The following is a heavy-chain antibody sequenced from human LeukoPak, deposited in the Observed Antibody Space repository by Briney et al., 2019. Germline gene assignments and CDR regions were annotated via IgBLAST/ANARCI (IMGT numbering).Heavy chain of an antibody. D-gene: IGHD3-10*01. CDR1: GFTLSSYS. Sequence: GGSLRLSCVASGFTLSSYSMSWVRQAPGKGLDWVSSISGSGSDTYYAESVKGRFTVSRDNAKNSLLLEMSSLRAEDTAVYYCARRFGQLLYPLDYWGQGTLLTVSS. CDR3: ARRFGQLLYPLDY. CDR2: ISGSGSDT. J-gene: IGHJ4*02. V-gene: IGHV3-21*01.